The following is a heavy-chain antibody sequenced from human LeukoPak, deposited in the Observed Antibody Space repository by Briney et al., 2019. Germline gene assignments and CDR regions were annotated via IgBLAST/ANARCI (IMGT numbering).Heavy chain of an antibody. CDR1: GGSISSGSYY. Sequence: PSETLSLTCTVSGGSISSGSYYWSWIRQPAGKGLEWIGYIYSSGSTNYNPSLKSRVSISVDTSKNQFSLKVNSVTAADTAVYFCAGVSLSYSRGRGGGVDYWGQGTLVTVSS. V-gene: IGHV4-61*09. J-gene: IGHJ4*02. CDR3: AGVSLSYSRGRGGGVDY. D-gene: IGHD6-19*01. CDR2: IYSSGST.